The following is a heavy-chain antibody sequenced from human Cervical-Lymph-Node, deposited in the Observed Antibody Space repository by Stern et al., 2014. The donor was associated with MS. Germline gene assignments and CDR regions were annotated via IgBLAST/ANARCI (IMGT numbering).Heavy chain of an antibody. J-gene: IGHJ6*02. D-gene: IGHD1-1*01. CDR2: FIPLFGTT. CDR1: GDTFLNFG. V-gene: IGHV1-69*01. CDR3: ARDNDDNGMDV. Sequence: QVQLVQSGADVKKPGSSVKVSCTASGDTFLNFGISWVRQAPGQGLEWMGGFIPLFGTTEYAQKFQGRVTISADESATTVYMELSGLRSEDTAVYYCARDNDDNGMDVWGQGTTVTVTS.